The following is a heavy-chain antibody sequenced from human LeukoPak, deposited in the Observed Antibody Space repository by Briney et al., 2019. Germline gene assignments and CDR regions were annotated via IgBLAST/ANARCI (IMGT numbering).Heavy chain of an antibody. CDR1: GFTFSSYG. D-gene: IGHD5-18*01. V-gene: IGHV3-30*18. CDR2: ISYDGSNK. J-gene: IGHJ4*02. CDR3: AKDRREYSYGPFDY. Sequence: PGGSLRLSCAASGFTFSSYGMHWVRQAPGKGLEWVAVISYDGSNKYYADSVKGRFTISRDNSKNTLYLQMNSLRAEDTAVYYCAKDRREYSYGPFDYWGQGTLVTVSS.